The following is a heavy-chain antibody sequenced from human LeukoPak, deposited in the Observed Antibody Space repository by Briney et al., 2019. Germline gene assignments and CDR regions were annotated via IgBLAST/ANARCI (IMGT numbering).Heavy chain of an antibody. D-gene: IGHD2-2*02. CDR2: TSSSDAGT. CDR1: GFILSIYA. V-gene: IGHV3-23*01. J-gene: IGHJ3*02. CDR3: SKDHIPILSRSFDI. Sequence: QPGGSLRLSCAASGFILSIYAMSWVRQTPGKGLEWVAATSSSDAGTYHADSVRGRFTISRDNYKNTLYVQMNSLRAEDTDVYHCSKDHIPILSRSFDICRQAPVITVSS.